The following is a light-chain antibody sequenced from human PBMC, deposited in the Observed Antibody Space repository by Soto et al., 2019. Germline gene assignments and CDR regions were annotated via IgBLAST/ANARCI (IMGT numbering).Light chain of an antibody. V-gene: IGLV2-8*01. CDR1: SSDVGGYNY. J-gene: IGLJ3*02. CDR2: EVS. CDR3: SSYAGSNNVV. Sequence: QSALTQPPSASGSPGQSVTISCTGTSSDVGGYNYVSWYQQHPGKAPKLMIYEVSKRPSGVPDHFSGSKSGNTASLTVSGLQAEYEADYYCSSYAGSNNVVFVGGTKLTVL.